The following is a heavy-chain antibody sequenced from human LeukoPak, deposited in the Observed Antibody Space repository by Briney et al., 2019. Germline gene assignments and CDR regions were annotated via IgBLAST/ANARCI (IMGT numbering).Heavy chain of an antibody. Sequence: SETLSLTCTVSGGSTSSSHYYWGWIRQPPGKGLEWIGSVYYSGTTYYNPSLKSRVTISVDTSKNQFSLKLSSVTAADTAVYYCAGDYRGRGSWGQGTLVTVSS. CDR1: GGSTSSSHYY. CDR2: VYYSGTT. D-gene: IGHD4-17*01. CDR3: AGDYRGRGS. V-gene: IGHV4-39*07. J-gene: IGHJ4*02.